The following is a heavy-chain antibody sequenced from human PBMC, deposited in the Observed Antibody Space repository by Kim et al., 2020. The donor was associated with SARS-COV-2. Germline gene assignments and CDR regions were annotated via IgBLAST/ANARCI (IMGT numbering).Heavy chain of an antibody. D-gene: IGHD2-2*01. Sequence: ASVKVSCKASGYTFTSYAMNWVRQAPGQGLEWMGWINTNTGNPTYAQGFTGRFVFSLDTSVSTAYLQISSLKAEDTAVYYCARSRDIVVVPAAYRNAFDIWGQGTMVTVSS. CDR1: GYTFTSYA. CDR3: ARSRDIVVVPAAYRNAFDI. J-gene: IGHJ3*02. V-gene: IGHV7-4-1*02. CDR2: INTNTGNP.